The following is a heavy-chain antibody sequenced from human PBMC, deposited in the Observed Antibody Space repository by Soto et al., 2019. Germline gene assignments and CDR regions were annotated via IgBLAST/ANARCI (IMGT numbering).Heavy chain of an antibody. Sequence: GASVKVSCKASGGTFSSYAISWVRQAPGQGLEWMGGIIPIFGTANYAQKFQGRVTITADESTSTAYMELSSLRSEGTAVYYCARGYYDSSGGAFDIWGQGTMVTVSS. J-gene: IGHJ3*02. CDR3: ARGYYDSSGGAFDI. CDR1: GGTFSSYA. V-gene: IGHV1-69*13. CDR2: IIPIFGTA. D-gene: IGHD3-22*01.